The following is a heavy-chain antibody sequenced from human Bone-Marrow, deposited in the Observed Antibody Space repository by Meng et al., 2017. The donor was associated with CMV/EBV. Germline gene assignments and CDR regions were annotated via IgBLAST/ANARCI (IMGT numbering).Heavy chain of an antibody. D-gene: IGHD4-17*01. J-gene: IGHJ6*02. V-gene: IGHV3-7*01. CDR2: IKQDGSEK. Sequence: GESLKISCAASGFTFSSYWMSWVRQAPGKGLEWVANIKQDGSEKYYVDSVKGRFTISRDNAKNSLYLQMNSLRAEDTAVYYCARGDYVEHYYGKNVWGQGTTVTVSS. CDR1: GFTFSSYW. CDR3: ARGDYVEHYYGKNV.